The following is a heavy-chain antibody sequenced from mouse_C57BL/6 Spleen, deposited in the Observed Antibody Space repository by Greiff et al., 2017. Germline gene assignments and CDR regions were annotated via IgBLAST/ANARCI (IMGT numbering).Heavy chain of an antibody. J-gene: IGHJ1*03. V-gene: IGHV1-55*01. CDR3: ARYGNYVGWYFDV. CDR2: IYPGSGST. D-gene: IGHD2-1*01. CDR1: GYTFTSYW. Sequence: VQLQQPGAELVKPGASVKMSCKASGYTFTSYWITWVKQRPGQGLEWIGDIYPGSGSTNYNEKFKSKATLTVDTSSSTAYMQLSSLTSEDSAVYYCARYGNYVGWYFDVWGTGTTVTVSS.